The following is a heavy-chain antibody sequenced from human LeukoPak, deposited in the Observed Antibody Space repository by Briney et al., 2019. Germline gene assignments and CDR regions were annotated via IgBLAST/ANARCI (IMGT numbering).Heavy chain of an antibody. J-gene: IGHJ3*01. D-gene: IGHD1-14*01. Sequence: PGGSLRLSCAASGFTFSAYSMIWVRQAPGKGLEWVSPISSSSSHIYYTDSLMGRFTVSRDNAKSSLDLQMNSLRVEDTAVYYCARVTRNSGVFDVWGQGTMVTVSS. CDR1: GFTFSAYS. V-gene: IGHV3-21*06. CDR2: ISSSSSHI. CDR3: ARVTRNSGVFDV.